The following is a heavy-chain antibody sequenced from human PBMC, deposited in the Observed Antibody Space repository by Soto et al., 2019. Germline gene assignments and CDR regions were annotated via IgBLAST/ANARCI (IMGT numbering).Heavy chain of an antibody. CDR2: ISGSGGST. Sequence: GGSLRLSCEASGFTFNIYAMSWVRQAPGKGLEWVSAISGSGGSTYYADSVKGRFTISRDNSKNTLYLQMNSLRAEDTAVYYCAKVGVKSGSYSYLDVWGQGTTVTVSS. CDR1: GFTFNIYA. V-gene: IGHV3-23*01. D-gene: IGHD1-26*01. J-gene: IGHJ6*02. CDR3: AKVGVKSGSYSYLDV.